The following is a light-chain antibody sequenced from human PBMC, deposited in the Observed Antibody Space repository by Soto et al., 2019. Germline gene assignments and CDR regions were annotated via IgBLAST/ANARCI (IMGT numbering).Light chain of an antibody. CDR1: SSNIGAGYD. CDR3: QSYDSSLSGSV. Sequence: QLVLTQPPSVSGAPGQRVTISCTGSSSNIGAGYDVHWYQHLPGIAPKLLIYVNSNRPSGVPDRFSGAKSGTSAYLAITGLQAEDEADYYCQSYDSSLSGSVFGGGTKLTVL. J-gene: IGLJ3*02. V-gene: IGLV1-40*01. CDR2: VNS.